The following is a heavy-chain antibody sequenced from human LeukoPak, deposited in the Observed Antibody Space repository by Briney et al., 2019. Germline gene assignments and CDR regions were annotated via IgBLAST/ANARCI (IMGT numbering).Heavy chain of an antibody. V-gene: IGHV3-30-3*01. CDR1: GFTFSSYA. D-gene: IGHD4-17*01. J-gene: IGHJ1*01. CDR3: ARKRGADYGDYPEYFQH. Sequence: PGGSLRLSCAASGFTFSSYAMHWVHQAPGKGLEWVAVISYDGSNKYYADSVKGRFTISRDNSKNTLYLQMNSLRAEDTAVYYCARKRGADYGDYPEYFQHWGQGTLVTVSS. CDR2: ISYDGSNK.